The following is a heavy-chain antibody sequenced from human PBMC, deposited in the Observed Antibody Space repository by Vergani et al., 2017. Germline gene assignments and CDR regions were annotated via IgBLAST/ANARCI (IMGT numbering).Heavy chain of an antibody. CDR2: IYTSGST. V-gene: IGHV4-61*02. CDR1: GGSISSGSYY. Sequence: QVQLQESGPGLVKPSQTLSLTCTVSGGSISSGSYYWSWIRQPAGKGLEWIGRIYTSGSTNYNPSRKSRVTISVDTSKNQFSLKLSSVTAADTAVYYCARGTHYDFWGGYQWYFDLWGRGTLVTVSS. D-gene: IGHD3-3*01. J-gene: IGHJ2*01. CDR3: ARGTHYDFWGGYQWYFDL.